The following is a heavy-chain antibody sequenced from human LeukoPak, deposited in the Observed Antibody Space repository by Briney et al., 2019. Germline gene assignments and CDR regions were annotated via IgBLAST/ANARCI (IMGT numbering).Heavy chain of an antibody. D-gene: IGHD1-7*01. J-gene: IGHJ4*02. CDR2: MNPNSGNT. CDR1: GYTFASYD. Sequence: ASVKVSCKASGYTFASYDINWVRQATGQGLEWMGWMNPNSGNTGYAQKFQGRVTMTRNTSISTAYMELSSLRSEDTAVYYCARAPSITGTTPPGYWGQGTLVTVSS. V-gene: IGHV1-8*01. CDR3: ARAPSITGTTPPGY.